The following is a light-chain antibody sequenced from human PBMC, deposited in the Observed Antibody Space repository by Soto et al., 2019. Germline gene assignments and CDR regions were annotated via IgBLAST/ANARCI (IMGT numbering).Light chain of an antibody. J-gene: IGKJ1*01. V-gene: IGKV3-15*01. CDR3: QQYYNWRPR. CDR2: GAS. Sequence: EVVMTQSPATLSVSPGDTATLSCRASQSISTSLAWYQQKPGQPTRLLIYGASTRATGVPGRFSGSASGTEFTLTISRLQSEDFAVYYCQQYYNWRPRFGQGTKVDI. CDR1: QSISTS.